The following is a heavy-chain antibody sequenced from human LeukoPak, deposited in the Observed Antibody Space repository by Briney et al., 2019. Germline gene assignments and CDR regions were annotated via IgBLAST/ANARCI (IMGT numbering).Heavy chain of an antibody. Sequence: SDTLSLTCAVNGGSFSRYYWSWIRQPPGKGLEWIGEINHSGSTNYNPSLKSRVTISVDTSKNQFSLRLSSMTAADTAVYYCARVTGYMIEDYFDYWGQGTLVTVSS. D-gene: IGHD3-22*01. J-gene: IGHJ4*02. V-gene: IGHV4-34*01. CDR3: ARVTGYMIEDYFDY. CDR2: INHSGST. CDR1: GGSFSRYY.